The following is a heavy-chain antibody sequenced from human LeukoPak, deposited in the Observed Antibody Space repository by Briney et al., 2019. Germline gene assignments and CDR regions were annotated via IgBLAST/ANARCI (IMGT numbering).Heavy chain of an antibody. V-gene: IGHV3-21*06. CDR3: AGMQYSSSWAAFDY. J-gene: IGHJ4*02. Sequence: GGSLRLSCAASGFTFNTYTMIWVRQAPGKGLEWVSSISSTSTYIYYADSVKGRFTISRDNAKNSLYLQMNSLRAEDTAVYYCAGMQYSSSWAAFDYWGQGTLVIVSS. CDR1: GFTFNTYT. CDR2: ISSTSTYI. D-gene: IGHD6-13*01.